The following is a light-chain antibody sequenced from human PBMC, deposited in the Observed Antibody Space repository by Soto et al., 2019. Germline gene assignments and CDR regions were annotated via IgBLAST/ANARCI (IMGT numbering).Light chain of an antibody. Sequence: EIVMTQSPATLSVSPGETVTLSCRASQRVSTNSAWYQQRPGQAPRLLIYGASTRATGIPARFSGSGSGTEFTLTISSLQSEDFAVYYCQQYKDWFSITFGQGTRLEIK. J-gene: IGKJ5*01. CDR1: QRVSTN. CDR2: GAS. V-gene: IGKV3-15*01. CDR3: QQYKDWFSIT.